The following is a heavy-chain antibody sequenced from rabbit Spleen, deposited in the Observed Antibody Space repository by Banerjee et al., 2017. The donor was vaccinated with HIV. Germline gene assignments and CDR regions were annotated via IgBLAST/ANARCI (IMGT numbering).Heavy chain of an antibody. V-gene: IGHV1S7*01. D-gene: IGHD2-1*01. CDR1: GIDFSSYY. CDR2: IYAVKGST. CDR3: ARGSATMTMVITGFYLNL. Sequence: QLVESGGGLVKPEGSLKLSCTASGIDFSSYYMNWVRQAPGKGLEWIGIIYAVKGSTDYASWVNGRFTISSHNAQNTLYLQLSSLTAADTATYFCARGSATMTMVITGFYLNLWGPGTLVTVS. J-gene: IGHJ4*01.